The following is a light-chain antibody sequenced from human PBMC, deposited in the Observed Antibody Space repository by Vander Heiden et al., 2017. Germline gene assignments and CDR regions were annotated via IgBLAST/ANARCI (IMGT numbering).Light chain of an antibody. V-gene: IGKV1-39*01. Sequence: DIQMTQSPSSLSASEGDRVTITCRASQSISSYLNWYQKKPGKAPKLLIYAASSLQSGVPSRFSGSGSGTDFTLTISSLQPEDFATYYCQQSYSTLITFGQGTRLEIK. CDR3: QQSYSTLIT. CDR2: AAS. J-gene: IGKJ5*01. CDR1: QSISSY.